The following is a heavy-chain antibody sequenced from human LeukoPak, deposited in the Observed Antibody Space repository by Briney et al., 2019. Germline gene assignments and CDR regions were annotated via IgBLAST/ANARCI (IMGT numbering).Heavy chain of an antibody. D-gene: IGHD2-15*01. CDR2: INSDGSST. CDR1: GFTFSSYW. Sequence: GGSLRLSCAASGFTFSSYWMHWVRQAPGKGLVWVSRINSDGSSTSYADSVKGRFTISRDNAKNTLYLQMNSLRAEDTAVYYYARDHLYDVLVVALTSYYMDVWGKGTTVTVSS. J-gene: IGHJ6*03. CDR3: ARDHLYDVLVVALTSYYMDV. V-gene: IGHV3-74*01.